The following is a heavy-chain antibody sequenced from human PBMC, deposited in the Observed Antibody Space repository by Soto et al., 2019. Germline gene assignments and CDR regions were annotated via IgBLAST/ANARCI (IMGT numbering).Heavy chain of an antibody. CDR3: VRVVAIPGYPDN. Sequence: QVQLVQSGAEVRQPASSVKVSCKTSGGTFSSYAISWVRQAPGQGLEWMGGIVPIVDTSTYAQKFQGRVTMTADESTSTAYLERSSLITDDTAIYYCVRVVAIPGYPDNWGQGPLVPVSS. V-gene: IGHV1-69*12. CDR2: IVPIVDTS. CDR1: GGTFSSYA. J-gene: IGHJ4*02. D-gene: IGHD5-12*01.